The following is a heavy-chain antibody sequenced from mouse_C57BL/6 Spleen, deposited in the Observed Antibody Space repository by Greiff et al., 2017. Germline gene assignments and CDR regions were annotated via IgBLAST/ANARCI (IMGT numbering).Heavy chain of an antibody. J-gene: IGHJ4*01. CDR3: ARHTVVVPYAMDY. CDR2: INPSSGYT. V-gene: IGHV1-7*01. CDR1: GYTFTSYW. D-gene: IGHD1-1*01. Sequence: QVQLQQSGAELAKPGASVKLSCKASGYTFTSYWMHWVKQRPGQGLEWIGYINPSSGYTKYNQKFKDKDTLTADKSSSTAYMQLSSLTYEDSAVYYCARHTVVVPYAMDYWGQGTSVTVSS.